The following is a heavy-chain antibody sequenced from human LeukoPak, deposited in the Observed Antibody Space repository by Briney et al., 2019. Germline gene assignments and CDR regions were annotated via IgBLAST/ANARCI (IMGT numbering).Heavy chain of an antibody. CDR1: GFTFDDYA. D-gene: IGHD3-22*01. CDR3: AKGGHYYDSSGPLFDY. Sequence: PGRSLRLYCAASGFTFDDYAMHWVRQAPGKGLEWVSGISWNSGSIGYADSVKGRFTISRDNAKNSLYLQMNSLRAEDMALYYCAKGGHYYDSSGPLFDYWGQGTLVTVSS. J-gene: IGHJ4*02. CDR2: ISWNSGSI. V-gene: IGHV3-9*03.